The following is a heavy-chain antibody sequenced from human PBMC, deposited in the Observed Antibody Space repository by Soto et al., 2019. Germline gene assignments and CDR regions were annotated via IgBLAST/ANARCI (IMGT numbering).Heavy chain of an antibody. J-gene: IGHJ5*02. Sequence: EVQLSESGGDLRQPGGSLRLSCAASGFTFTNYAMTWVRQTPGKGLEWVSGISASGGLKYYADSVQGRFTVSRDNSKNILYLQMDNLIDEDTALYYCAREVGAPSGWLDPWGQGTQVTVSS. CDR1: GFTFTNYA. V-gene: IGHV3-23*01. CDR3: AREVGAPSGWLDP. D-gene: IGHD1-26*01. CDR2: ISASGGLK.